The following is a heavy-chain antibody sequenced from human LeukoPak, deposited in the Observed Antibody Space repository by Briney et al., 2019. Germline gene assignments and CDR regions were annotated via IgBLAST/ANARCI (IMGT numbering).Heavy chain of an antibody. CDR1: GFTFSTYW. Sequence: GGSLRLSCEASGFTFSTYWMHWVRQTPGKGLVWVSRISRDGTTTTYADSVKGRFTISRDNARNSLYLEMNSLRDEDTAVYYCARQGPAGHFDYWGQGTLVTVSS. D-gene: IGHD6-13*01. CDR2: ISRDGTTT. V-gene: IGHV3-74*01. CDR3: ARQGPAGHFDY. J-gene: IGHJ4*02.